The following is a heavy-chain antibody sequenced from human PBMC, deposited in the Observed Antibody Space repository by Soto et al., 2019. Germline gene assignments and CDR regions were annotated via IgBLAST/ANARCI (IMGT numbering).Heavy chain of an antibody. CDR3: ARDYDSSGYYRDIDY. J-gene: IGHJ4*02. D-gene: IGHD3-22*01. CDR1: GFTFSSYS. CDR2: ISSSSYI. V-gene: IGHV3-21*01. Sequence: EVQLVESGGGLVKPGGSLRLSCAASGFTFSSYSMNWVRQAPGKGLEWVSSISSSSYIYYADSVKGRFTISRDNAKNSLYLQMNSLRAEDTAVYYCARDYDSSGYYRDIDYWGQGTLVTVSS.